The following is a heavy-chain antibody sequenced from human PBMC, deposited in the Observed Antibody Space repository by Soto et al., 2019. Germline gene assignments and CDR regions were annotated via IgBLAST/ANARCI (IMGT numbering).Heavy chain of an antibody. D-gene: IGHD1-7*01. Sequence: QVQLVESGGGVVQPGRSLRLSCAASGFTFSSYGMHWVRQAPGKGLEWVAVISYDGSNKYYADSVKGRFTISRDNSKNTLYLQMNSLRAEDTAVYYCAKDSFITGTTESFDYWGQGTLVTVSS. CDR3: AKDSFITGTTESFDY. J-gene: IGHJ4*02. CDR1: GFTFSSYG. V-gene: IGHV3-30*18. CDR2: ISYDGSNK.